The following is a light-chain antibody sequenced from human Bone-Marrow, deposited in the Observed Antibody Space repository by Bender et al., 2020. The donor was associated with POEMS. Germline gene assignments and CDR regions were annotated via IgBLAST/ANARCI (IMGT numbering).Light chain of an antibody. Sequence: QSALTQPASVSGSPGQSITMSCSGTSGDVGSYNFVSWYQQHPGKAPNLMIYEVTKRPSGVSNRFSGSKDGTTASLTISGLQAEDEADYYCCSYAGSRTYVFGTGTKVTVL. V-gene: IGLV2-23*02. CDR2: EVT. CDR1: SGDVGSYNF. J-gene: IGLJ1*01. CDR3: CSYAGSRTYV.